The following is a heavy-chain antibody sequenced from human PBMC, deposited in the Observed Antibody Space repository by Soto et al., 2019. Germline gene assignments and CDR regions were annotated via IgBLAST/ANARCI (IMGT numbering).Heavy chain of an antibody. D-gene: IGHD3-10*01. CDR1: GGSISSYY. V-gene: IGHV4-4*07. CDR3: AIGPGGLGEFSIDH. Sequence: SETLSLTCTVSGGSISSYYWSWIRQPAGKGLEWIGRIYSGGSTNYNPSLKSRVTLSVDASKNQFSLKLTSVTAADTAVYYCAIGPGGLGEFSIDHWGQRTLVTVSA. J-gene: IGHJ4*02. CDR2: IYSGGST.